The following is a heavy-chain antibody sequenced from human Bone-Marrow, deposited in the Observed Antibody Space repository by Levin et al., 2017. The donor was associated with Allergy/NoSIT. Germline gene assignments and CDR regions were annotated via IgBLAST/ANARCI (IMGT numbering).Heavy chain of an antibody. V-gene: IGHV3-33*01. CDR2: IWYDGSNK. Sequence: GGSLRLSCAASGFTFSSYGMHWVRQAPGKGLEWVAVIWYDGSNKYYADSVKGRFTISRDNSKNTLYLQMNSLRAEDTAVYYCARDRRIDCTNGVCHTSNPNKFDYWGQGTLVTVSS. CDR1: GFTFSSYG. D-gene: IGHD2-8*01. CDR3: ARDRRIDCTNGVCHTSNPNKFDY. J-gene: IGHJ4*02.